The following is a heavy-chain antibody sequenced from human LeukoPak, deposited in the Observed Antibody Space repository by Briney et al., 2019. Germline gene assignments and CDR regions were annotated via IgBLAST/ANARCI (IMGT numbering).Heavy chain of an antibody. Sequence: GGSLRLSYAASGFTFSTYSMNWVRQAPGKGLEWVSSISGSSSFIYYADSVKGRFTISRDNAKNSLYLQMNSLRAEDTAVYYCARVIYSGWEGELSDWGQGTLVTVSS. J-gene: IGHJ4*02. V-gene: IGHV3-21*01. D-gene: IGHD6-19*01. CDR2: ISGSSSFI. CDR3: ARVIYSGWEGELSD. CDR1: GFTFSTYS.